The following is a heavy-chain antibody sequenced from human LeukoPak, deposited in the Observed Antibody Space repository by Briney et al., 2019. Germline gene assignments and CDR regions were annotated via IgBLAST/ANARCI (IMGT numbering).Heavy chain of an antibody. J-gene: IGHJ4*02. CDR2: IYYSGST. D-gene: IGHD3-22*01. CDR3: ARARSYDSSGYYSYYFDY. Sequence: PSQTLSLTCTVSGGSISSGGYYWSWIRQHPGKGLEWIGYIYYSGSTYYNPSLKSRVTISVDTSKNQFSLKLSSVTAVDTAVYYCARARSYDSSGYYSYYFDYWGQGTLVTVSS. V-gene: IGHV4-31*03. CDR1: GGSISSGGYY.